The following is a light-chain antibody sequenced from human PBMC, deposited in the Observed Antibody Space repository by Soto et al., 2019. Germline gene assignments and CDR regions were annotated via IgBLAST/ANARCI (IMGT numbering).Light chain of an antibody. CDR3: QQYYGYLGT. V-gene: IGKV1-5*01. Sequence: DIQMTQSPSTLSASVGDRVTITCRASQSISRWVAWYQQKPGKAPNLLIYDASNLESGVPSRFSGSGSGTEFTLTISSLQPDDFAAYYCQQYYGYLGTFGQGTKVEIK. CDR1: QSISRW. J-gene: IGKJ1*01. CDR2: DAS.